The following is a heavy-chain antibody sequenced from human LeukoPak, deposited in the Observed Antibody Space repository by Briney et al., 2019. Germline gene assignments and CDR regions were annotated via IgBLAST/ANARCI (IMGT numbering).Heavy chain of an antibody. CDR3: ARASPLQLRSDY. CDR1: GGSFSSYS. D-gene: IGHD3-16*01. CDR2: IIPMLRVS. J-gene: IGHJ4*02. Sequence: SVKVSCKTSGGSFSSYSINWVRQAPGQGLEWMGRIIPMLRVSNYAPKFRGRVTITADNSTVTAYMQLTNLTSDDTAVYYCARASPLQLRSDYWGQGTLVSVSS. V-gene: IGHV1-69*04.